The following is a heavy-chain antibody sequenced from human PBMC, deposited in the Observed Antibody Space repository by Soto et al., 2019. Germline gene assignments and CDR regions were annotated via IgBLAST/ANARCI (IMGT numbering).Heavy chain of an antibody. CDR1: GYTFTNHG. CDR2: INPNNGNT. Sequence: ASVKVSCKTSGYTFTNHGINWVRQAPGQGLEWMGWINPNNGNTNYAQKFQGRVTMTTDTSTSTAYMDLRSLTSDDTAVYYCARDRVAGIWGDAFDIWGQGTMVTVSS. J-gene: IGHJ3*02. CDR3: ARDRVAGIWGDAFDI. D-gene: IGHD3-16*01. V-gene: IGHV1-18*04.